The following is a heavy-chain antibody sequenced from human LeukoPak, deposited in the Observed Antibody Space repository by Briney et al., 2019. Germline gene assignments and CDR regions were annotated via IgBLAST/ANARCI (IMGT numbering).Heavy chain of an antibody. CDR3: ARYYYDSSGYYSLDY. Sequence: SETLSLTCTVSGGSISGYYWSWIRQPPGKGLEWIAYIYYSGSTNYNPSLKSRVTISVDTSKNQFSLKLSSVTAADTAVYYCARYYYDSSGYYSLDYWGQGTLVTVSS. CDR1: GGSISGYY. CDR2: IYYSGST. J-gene: IGHJ4*02. V-gene: IGHV4-59*01. D-gene: IGHD3-22*01.